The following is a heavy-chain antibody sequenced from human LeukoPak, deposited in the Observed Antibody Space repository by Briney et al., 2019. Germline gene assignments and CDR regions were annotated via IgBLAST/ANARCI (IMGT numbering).Heavy chain of an antibody. V-gene: IGHV4-39*01. CDR2: IYYSGST. Sequence: SETLSLTCTVSGGSISSSSYYWGWIRQPPGKGLEWIGSIYYSGSTYYNPSLKSRVTISVDTSKNQFSLKLSSVTAADTAVYYCASVAMVTSYYYYYMDVWGKGTTVTVSS. J-gene: IGHJ6*03. CDR1: GGSISSSSYY. CDR3: ASVAMVTSYYYYYMDV. D-gene: IGHD5-18*01.